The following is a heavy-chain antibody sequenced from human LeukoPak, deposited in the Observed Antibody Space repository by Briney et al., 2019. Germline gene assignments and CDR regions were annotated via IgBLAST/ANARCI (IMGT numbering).Heavy chain of an antibody. CDR3: ATLELAYCGGDCYTNFDY. CDR2: ISGSGGST. CDR1: GFTFSSYA. V-gene: IGHV3-23*01. D-gene: IGHD2-21*02. Sequence: GGSLRLSCAASGFTFSSYAMSWVRQAPGKGLEWVSAISGSGGSTYYADSVKGRFIISRDNSKNTLYLQMNSLRAEDTAVYYCATLELAYCGGDCYTNFDYWGQGTLVTVSS. J-gene: IGHJ4*02.